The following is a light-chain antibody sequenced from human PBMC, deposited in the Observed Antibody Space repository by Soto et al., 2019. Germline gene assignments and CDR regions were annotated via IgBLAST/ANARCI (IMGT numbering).Light chain of an antibody. CDR2: GNN. CDR1: YSNIGAGYD. J-gene: IGLJ2*01. Sequence: QSVVTQPPSVSGAPGQRVTISCTGSYSNIGAGYDVHWYQQLPGTAPKLLIYGNNNRPSGVPDRFSGSKSGTSASLAITGLQAEDEADYYCQSYDSSLSGSGVVFGGGTKLTVL. V-gene: IGLV1-40*01. CDR3: QSYDSSLSGSGVV.